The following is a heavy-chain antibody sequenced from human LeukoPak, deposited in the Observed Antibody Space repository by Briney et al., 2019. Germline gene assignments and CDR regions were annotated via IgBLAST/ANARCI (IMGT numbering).Heavy chain of an antibody. Sequence: SVKVSFKASGGTFSSYAISWVRQAPGQGLEWMGGTIPIFGTANYAQKFQGRVTITTDESTSTACMELSSLRSEDTAVYYCASRDYDILTGYTGVYYMDVWGKGTTVTVSS. CDR3: ASRDYDILTGYTGVYYMDV. CDR1: GGTFSSYA. CDR2: TIPIFGTA. J-gene: IGHJ6*03. D-gene: IGHD3-9*01. V-gene: IGHV1-69*05.